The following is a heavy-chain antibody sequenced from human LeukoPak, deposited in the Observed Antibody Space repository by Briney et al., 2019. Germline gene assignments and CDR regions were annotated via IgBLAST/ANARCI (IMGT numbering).Heavy chain of an antibody. D-gene: IGHD5-24*01. J-gene: IGHJ4*02. Sequence: SETLSLTCTVSGGSISSYYWSWIRQPPGKGLEWIGYIYYSGSTNYNPSLKSRVTISVDTSKDQFSLKLSSVTAADTAVYYCARVSRGWLQYDYFDYWGQGTLVTVSS. CDR1: GGSISSYY. CDR2: IYYSGST. V-gene: IGHV4-59*01. CDR3: ARVSRGWLQYDYFDY.